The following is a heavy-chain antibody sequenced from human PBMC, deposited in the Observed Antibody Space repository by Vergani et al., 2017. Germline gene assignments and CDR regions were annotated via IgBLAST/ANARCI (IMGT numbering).Heavy chain of an antibody. CDR2: IIPIFGTA. J-gene: IGHJ6*02. V-gene: IGHV1-69*18. D-gene: IGHD3-3*01. Sequence: QVQLVQSGAEVKKPGASVKVSCKASGYTFTSYGISWVRQAPGQGLEWMGRIIPIFGTANYAQKFQGRVTITADESTSTAYMELSSLRSEETAVYYCSRGSDYDFWSGYPAVYYYYGRDVWGQG. CDR1: GYTFTSYG. CDR3: SRGSDYDFWSGYPAVYYYYGRDV.